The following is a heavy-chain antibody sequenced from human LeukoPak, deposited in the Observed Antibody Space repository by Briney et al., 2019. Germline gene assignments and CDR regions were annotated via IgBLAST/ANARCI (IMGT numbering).Heavy chain of an antibody. D-gene: IGHD6-19*01. J-gene: IGHJ4*02. V-gene: IGHV4-61*01. Sequence: SETLSLTCTVSGGSVSSGSYYWSWIRQPPGKGLEWIGYIYYSGSTNYNPSLKSRVTISVDTSKNQFSLKLSSVTAADTAVYYCAGQQWLGAIDYWGQGTLVTVSS. CDR1: GGSVSSGSYY. CDR2: IYYSGST. CDR3: AGQQWLGAIDY.